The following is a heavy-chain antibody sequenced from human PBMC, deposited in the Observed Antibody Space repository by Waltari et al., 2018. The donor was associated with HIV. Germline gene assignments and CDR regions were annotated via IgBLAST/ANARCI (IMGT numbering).Heavy chain of an antibody. J-gene: IGHJ4*02. Sequence: QVQLVQSGAEVKKPGSSVKVSCKASGGTFSSYAISWVRQAPGQGLEWMGGIIPIFGTANYAQKFQGRVTITADESTSTAYMELSSLRSEDTAVYYCARALILFRRIVSSSSDLSYFDYWGQGTLVTVSS. D-gene: IGHD6-6*01. CDR3: ARALILFRRIVSSSSDLSYFDY. V-gene: IGHV1-69*01. CDR1: GGTFSSYA. CDR2: IIPIFGTA.